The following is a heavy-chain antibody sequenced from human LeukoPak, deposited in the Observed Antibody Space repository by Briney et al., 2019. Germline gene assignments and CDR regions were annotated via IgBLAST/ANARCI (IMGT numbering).Heavy chain of an antibody. V-gene: IGHV3-7*01. Sequence: PGGSLRLSCAASGFTFSSYWMSWVRQAPGKGLEWVANIKQDGSEKYYVDSVKGRFTISRDNAKNSLYLQMNSLRAEDTAVYYCARDDGVTTVTVPYYYYGMDVWGQGTTVTVSS. CDR3: ARDDGVTTVTVPYYYYGMDV. J-gene: IGHJ6*02. CDR2: IKQDGSEK. D-gene: IGHD4-17*01. CDR1: GFTFSSYW.